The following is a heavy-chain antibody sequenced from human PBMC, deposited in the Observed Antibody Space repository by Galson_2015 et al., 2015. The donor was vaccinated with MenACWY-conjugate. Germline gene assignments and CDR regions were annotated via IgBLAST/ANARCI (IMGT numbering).Heavy chain of an antibody. Sequence: SLRLSCAASGFTFSAYAMHWVRQAPGKGLEWVAVISYDGSNKYYADSVKGRFTISRDNSKNTLYLQMNSLRAEDTAVYYCAKGGLWYSSGWYSNYYYYGMDVWGQGTTVTVSS. CDR2: ISYDGSNK. CDR1: GFTFSAYA. J-gene: IGHJ6*02. V-gene: IGHV3-30*04. D-gene: IGHD6-19*01. CDR3: AKGGLWYSSGWYSNYYYYGMDV.